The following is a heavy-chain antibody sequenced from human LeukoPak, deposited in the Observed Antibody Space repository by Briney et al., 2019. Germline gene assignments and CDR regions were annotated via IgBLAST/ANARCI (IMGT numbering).Heavy chain of an antibody. D-gene: IGHD2/OR15-2a*01. V-gene: IGHV3-20*01. CDR1: GFTFDDYG. Sequence: PGGSLRLSCAASGFTFDDYGVSWVRQAPGKWLEWVSGINWNGDSTGYVDSVKGRFTISRDNAKNSLYLQMNSLRAEDTALYHCARNRGSGYYFYMDVWGKGTTVTISS. CDR3: ARNRGSGYYFYMDV. J-gene: IGHJ6*03. CDR2: INWNGDST.